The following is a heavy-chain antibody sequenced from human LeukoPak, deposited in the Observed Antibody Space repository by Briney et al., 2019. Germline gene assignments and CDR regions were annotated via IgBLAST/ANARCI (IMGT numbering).Heavy chain of an antibody. CDR3: ATDYGSGSYYYFQH. V-gene: IGHV3-7*05. D-gene: IGHD3-10*01. Sequence: GGSLRLSCEASGFTFSDYWMSWVRQAPGKGLEWVANIKQDGSEKSCVDSVEGRFTISRDNAKNSLYLQMNSLRAEDTAVYYCATDYGSGSYYYFQHWGQGTLVTVSS. J-gene: IGHJ1*01. CDR1: GFTFSDYW. CDR2: IKQDGSEK.